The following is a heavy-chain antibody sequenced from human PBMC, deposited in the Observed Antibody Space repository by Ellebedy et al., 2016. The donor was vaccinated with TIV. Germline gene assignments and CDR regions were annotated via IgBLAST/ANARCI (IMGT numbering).Heavy chain of an antibody. CDR2: KRFDGRNE. CDR3: TRETNPSPGAVAGTGFDC. D-gene: IGHD6-19*01. CDR1: GFSFSNYG. Sequence: PGGSLRLSCVASGFSFSNYGMHWVRQAPGKGLEWVAFKRFDGRNEYNGDSVKCRFFISRDVSKNTLFLQMNRLRAEDTAIYYCTRETNPSPGAVAGTGFDCWGQGALVIVSS. J-gene: IGHJ4*02. V-gene: IGHV3-30*02.